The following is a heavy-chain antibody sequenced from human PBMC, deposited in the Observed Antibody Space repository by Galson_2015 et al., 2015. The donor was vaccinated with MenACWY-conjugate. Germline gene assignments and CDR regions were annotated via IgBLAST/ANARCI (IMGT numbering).Heavy chain of an antibody. CDR3: AGSRIASPGTVDY. J-gene: IGHJ4*02. CDR1: GYSVSSNSAA. V-gene: IGHV6-1*01. Sequence: CAISGYSVSSNSAAWNWLRLSPSRGLEWLGRTYYRSQWYNEYAVSVSGRIAIKADTSKNQFSLQLKSVSPDDTAVYYCAGSRIASPGTVDYWGQGTLVTVSS. D-gene: IGHD1-1*01. CDR2: TYYRSQWYN.